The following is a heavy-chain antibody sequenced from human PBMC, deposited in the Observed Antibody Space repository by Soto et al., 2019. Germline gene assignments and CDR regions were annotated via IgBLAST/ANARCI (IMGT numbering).Heavy chain of an antibody. D-gene: IGHD3-10*01. J-gene: IGHJ6*03. CDR2: IKQDGSEK. CDR1: GFTFSSYW. CDR3: AREWGSGSYYYYYYYMDV. V-gene: IGHV3-7*03. Sequence: GGSLRLSCAASGFTFSSYWMSWVRQAPGKGLEWVANIKQDGSEKYYVDSVKGRFTISRDNAKNSLYLQMNSLRAEDTAVYYCAREWGSGSYYYYYYYMDVWGKGTTVTVSS.